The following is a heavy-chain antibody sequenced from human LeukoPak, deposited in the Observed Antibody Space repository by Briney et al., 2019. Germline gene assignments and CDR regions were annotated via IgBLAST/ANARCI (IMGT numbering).Heavy chain of an antibody. CDR1: GFTFSNAW. J-gene: IGHJ4*02. V-gene: IGHV3-15*01. CDR3: TTDSAHSGATPFDY. D-gene: IGHD1-26*01. CDR2: IKSKTDGGTT. Sequence: GGSLRLSCAASGFTFSNAWMSWVRQAPGKGLEWVGRIKSKTDGGTTDYAAPVKGRFTISRDDSKNTLYLQMNSLKTEDTAVYYCTTDSAHSGATPFDYWGQRTLVTVSS.